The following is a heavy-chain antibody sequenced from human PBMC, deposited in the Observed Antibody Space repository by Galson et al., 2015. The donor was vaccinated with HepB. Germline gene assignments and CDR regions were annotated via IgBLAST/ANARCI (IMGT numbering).Heavy chain of an antibody. CDR2: IYPGDSDT. V-gene: IGHV5-51*01. CDR1: GYSFTSYW. D-gene: IGHD3-22*01. Sequence: QSGAEVKKPGESLKISCKGSGYSFTSYWIGWVRQMPGKGLEWMGIIYPGDSDTRYSPSFQGQVTISADKSISTAYLQWSSLKASDTAMYYCARPDTVIVAEAASGGAFDIWGQGTMVTVSS. J-gene: IGHJ3*02. CDR3: ARPDTVIVAEAASGGAFDI.